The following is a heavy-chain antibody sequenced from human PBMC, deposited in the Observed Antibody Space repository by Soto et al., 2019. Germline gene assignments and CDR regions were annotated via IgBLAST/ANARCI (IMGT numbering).Heavy chain of an antibody. J-gene: IGHJ4*02. CDR3: TRGPYGDKVYS. V-gene: IGHV4-30-4*01. Sequence: QVQLQESGPGLVKPSQTLSLTCTVSGGSMTNVDDNWSWIRQAPDKGLEWIGHIYDGGGTYTIPSLKSQVTILPDTFPDQFALKLSSQRASHTGVHYCTRGPYGDKVYSWGQGTLVT. D-gene: IGHD3-16*01. CDR1: GGSMTNVDDN. CDR2: IYDGGGT.